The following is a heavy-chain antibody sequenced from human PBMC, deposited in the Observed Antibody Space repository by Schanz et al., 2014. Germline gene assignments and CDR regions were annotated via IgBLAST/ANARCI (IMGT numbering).Heavy chain of an antibody. D-gene: IGHD3-3*01. CDR1: GFRVITNY. V-gene: IGHV3-23*04. CDR2: IASGGSHT. Sequence: VQLVESGGGVVQPGGSLRLSCAASGFRVITNYMTWVRQAPGKGLEWVSTIASGGSHTFYADSVTGRFTISGDNSKNTLFLQMNSLRVEDTAIYYCAKIWKAHHLTGRPGWSDGMDVWGQGTTV. J-gene: IGHJ6*02. CDR3: AKIWKAHHLTGRPGWSDGMDV.